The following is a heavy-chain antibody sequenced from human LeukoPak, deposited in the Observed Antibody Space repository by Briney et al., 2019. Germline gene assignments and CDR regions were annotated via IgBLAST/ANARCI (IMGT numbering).Heavy chain of an antibody. CDR2: ISANNGNT. V-gene: IGHV1-18*01. CDR1: GYIFTSFG. CDR3: ARDSNVAYSSGWYPGY. J-gene: IGHJ4*02. D-gene: IGHD6-19*01. Sequence: ASVKVSCKASGYIFTSFGISWVRQAPGQGLEWMGWISANNGNTRYGQKLQGRVTMTTDTSTSTAYMELRSLRSDDTAVYYCARDSNVAYSSGWYPGYWGQGTLVTVSS.